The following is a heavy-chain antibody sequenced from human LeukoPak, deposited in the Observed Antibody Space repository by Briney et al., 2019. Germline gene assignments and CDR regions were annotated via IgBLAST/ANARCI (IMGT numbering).Heavy chain of an antibody. Sequence: HSGGSLRLSCAASGFTFSSYAMSWVRQAPGKGLEWVSGISGSGGSTYYADSVKGRFTISRDNSKNTLYLQMNSLRAEDTAVYYCAKDRSGWYYYYGMDVWGQGTTVTVSS. CDR2: ISGSGGST. CDR3: AKDRSGWYYYYGMDV. CDR1: GFTFSSYA. J-gene: IGHJ6*02. D-gene: IGHD6-19*01. V-gene: IGHV3-23*01.